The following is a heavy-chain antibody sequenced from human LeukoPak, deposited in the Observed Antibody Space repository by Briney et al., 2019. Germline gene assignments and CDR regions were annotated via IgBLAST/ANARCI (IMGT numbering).Heavy chain of an antibody. CDR2: IYFGGST. CDR3: ARALGYCSGGSCTRGYNWFDP. V-gene: IGHV4-39*01. CDR1: GGSISSSDYY. Sequence: PSETLSLTCTVSGGSISSSDYYWGWIHQPPGKGLEWIASIYFGGSTYYNPSLKSRVTIPVDTTMNQFSLKLSFVTTADTAVYYCARALGYCSGGSCTRGYNWFDPWGQGTLVTVSS. D-gene: IGHD2-15*01. J-gene: IGHJ5*02.